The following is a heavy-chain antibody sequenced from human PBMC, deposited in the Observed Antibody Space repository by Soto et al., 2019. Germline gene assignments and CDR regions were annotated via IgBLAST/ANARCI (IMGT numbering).Heavy chain of an antibody. J-gene: IGHJ4*02. D-gene: IGHD3-10*01. V-gene: IGHV4-38-2*01. CDR1: GYSISSGYY. Sequence: PSETLSLTCAVSGYSISSGYYWGWIRQPPGKGLEWIGNIFHSGRTYYNPSLKSRVTISVDTSKNQFSLMLSSVTAADTAVYYCASDGGYYGSGNSTNFAYWAREPWSPSPQ. CDR2: IFHSGRT. CDR3: ASDGGYYGSGNSTNFAY.